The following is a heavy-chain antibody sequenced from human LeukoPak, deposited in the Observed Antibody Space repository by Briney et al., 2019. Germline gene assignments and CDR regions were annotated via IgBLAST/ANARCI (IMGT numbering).Heavy chain of an antibody. CDR2: IYYCGST. J-gene: IGHJ6*02. Sequence: PSETLFLTFSVPVDPISSYQWSWVRQPTGKGEEMVGHIYYCGSTNNNPSLKSRLTISLDTSHNQFSLKLTYMSAAGPAVVYGATSLRFGEFGYGMDVWGQGTTVTVSS. CDR1: VDPISSYQ. V-gene: IGHV4-59*08. D-gene: IGHD3-10*01. CDR3: ATSLRFGEFGYGMDV.